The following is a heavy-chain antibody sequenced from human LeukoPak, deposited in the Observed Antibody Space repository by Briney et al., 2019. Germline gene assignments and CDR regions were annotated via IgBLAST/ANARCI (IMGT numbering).Heavy chain of an antibody. V-gene: IGHV1-46*01. CDR3: ARDSSSWGFDY. CDR1: GYTFTSYY. D-gene: IGHD6-13*01. J-gene: IGHJ4*02. Sequence: ASVKVSCKASGYTFTSYYMHWVRQAPGQGLEWMGIINPSGGSTSYAQKFQGRVTMTRDTSTSTVYMELSSLRSEDTAAYYCARDSSSWGFDYWGQGTLVTVSS. CDR2: INPSGGST.